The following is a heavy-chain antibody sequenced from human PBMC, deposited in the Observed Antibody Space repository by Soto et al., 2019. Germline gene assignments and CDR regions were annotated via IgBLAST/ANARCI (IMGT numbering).Heavy chain of an antibody. V-gene: IGHV4-34*01. CDR2: VNHSGTT. CDR1: GGSFSGYY. J-gene: IGHJ4*02. Sequence: QVQLQQWGAGLLKPSETLSLTCAVYGGSFSGYYWTWIRQSPEKGLEWIGEVNHSGTTYYNPSLKTRVTISVHTPKNQFSLKMSSVTAADTAVYYCARDNGYGHFDSWGQGTLVTVSS. D-gene: IGHD5-12*01. CDR3: ARDNGYGHFDS.